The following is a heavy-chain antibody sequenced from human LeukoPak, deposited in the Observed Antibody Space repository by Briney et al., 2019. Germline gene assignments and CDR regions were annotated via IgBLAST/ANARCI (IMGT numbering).Heavy chain of an antibody. V-gene: IGHV4-59*08. Sequence: ASETLSLTCTVSSGSISRYYWSWIRQPPGKGLEWIGYVYYSGSTNYNPSLKSRVTISVDTSKNQFSLKLSSVTAADTAVYYCARHEKLGQFDYWGQGTLVTVSS. D-gene: IGHD3-10*01. CDR1: SGSISRYY. CDR2: VYYSGST. CDR3: ARHEKLGQFDY. J-gene: IGHJ4*02.